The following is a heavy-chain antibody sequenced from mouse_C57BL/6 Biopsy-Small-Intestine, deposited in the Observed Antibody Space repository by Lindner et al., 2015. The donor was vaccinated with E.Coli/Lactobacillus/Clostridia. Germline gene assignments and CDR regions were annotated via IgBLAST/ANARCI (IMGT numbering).Heavy chain of an antibody. Sequence: SVKVSCKAFGYTLSDYYIHWVRQAPGQGLEWMGWINPNSGDSNYAQKFQGRVTMTRDTSISAAYMELSRLRSDDTAIYYCARESKIARVTVVRGVTDMDVWGQGTTVTVSS. CDR3: ARESKIARVTVVRGVTDMDV. CDR1: GYTLSDYY. J-gene: IGHJ1*01. CDR2: INPNSGDS. D-gene: IGHD1-3*01. V-gene: IGHV1-84*02.